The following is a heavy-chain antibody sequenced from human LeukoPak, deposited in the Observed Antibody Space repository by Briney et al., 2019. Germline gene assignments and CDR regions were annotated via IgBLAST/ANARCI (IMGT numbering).Heavy chain of an antibody. CDR3: ARGYCSGGSCGFDY. J-gene: IGHJ4*02. D-gene: IGHD2-15*01. V-gene: IGHV3-11*06. Sequence: PGGSLRLSCAASGFTFSDYYMSWIRQAPGKGLEWVSYISRSSTYTNYADSVKGRFSISRDNAKNSLYLQMNSLRAEDTAVYYCARGYCSGGSCGFDYWGQGTLVTVSS. CDR1: GFTFSDYY. CDR2: ISRSSTYT.